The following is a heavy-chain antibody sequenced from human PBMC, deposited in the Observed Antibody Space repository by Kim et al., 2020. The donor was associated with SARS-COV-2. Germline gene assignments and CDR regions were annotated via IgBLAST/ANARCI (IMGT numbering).Heavy chain of an antibody. Sequence: GGSLRLSCAASGFTFSSYGMHWVRQAPGKGLEWAAVIWYDGSNKYYADSVKGRFTISRDNSKNTLYLQMNSLRAEDTAVYYCARDRQKLVRGMDVWGQGTTVTVSS. CDR2: IWYDGSNK. CDR3: ARDRQKLVRGMDV. CDR1: GFTFSSYG. D-gene: IGHD6-13*01. V-gene: IGHV3-33*01. J-gene: IGHJ6*02.